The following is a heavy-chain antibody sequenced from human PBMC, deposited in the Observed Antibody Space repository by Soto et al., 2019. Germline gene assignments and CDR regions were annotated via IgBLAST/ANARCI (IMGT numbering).Heavy chain of an antibody. Sequence: PSETLSLTCAVSGYSISSSKWWGWIRQPPGKGLEWIGYIYYSGSTYYTPSLKSRVTMSVDTSENQFSLKLTSVTAVDTAVYYCATYTRGPPGYFYSWGQGTLATV. CDR3: ATYTRGPPGYFYS. CDR2: IYYSGST. J-gene: IGHJ4*02. CDR1: GYSISSSKW. V-gene: IGHV4-28*01. D-gene: IGHD1-20*01.